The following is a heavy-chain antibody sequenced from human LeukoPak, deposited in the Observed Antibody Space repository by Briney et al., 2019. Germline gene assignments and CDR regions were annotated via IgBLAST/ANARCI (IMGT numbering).Heavy chain of an antibody. D-gene: IGHD5-12*01. CDR2: IIPIFGTA. CDR3: ATTPGDIVAPQAAAGPDY. J-gene: IGHJ4*02. Sequence: SVKVSCNASGGTFSSYAISWVRQAPGQGLEWMGRIIPIFGTANYAQKFQGRVTITTDESTSTAYMELSSLRSEDTAVYYCATTPGDIVAPQAAAGPDYWGQGTLVTVSS. V-gene: IGHV1-69*05. CDR1: GGTFSSYA.